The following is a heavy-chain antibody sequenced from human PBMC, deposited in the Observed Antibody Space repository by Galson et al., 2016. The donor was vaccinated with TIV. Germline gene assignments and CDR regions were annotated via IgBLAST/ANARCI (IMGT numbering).Heavy chain of an antibody. CDR1: GFSLSTSGVG. V-gene: IGHV2-5*01. J-gene: IGHJ4*02. CDR3: ARMQYYYDRSDSYYFDY. Sequence: PALVKPTQTLTLTCTLSGFSLSTSGVGVGWIRQPPGKALEWLALIYWNDDKRYSPSLNTRVTITKDTSKNQVVLTMTNVDPVDTATYYCARMQYYYDRSDSYYFDYWGQGTLVTVSS. CDR2: IYWNDDK. D-gene: IGHD3-22*01.